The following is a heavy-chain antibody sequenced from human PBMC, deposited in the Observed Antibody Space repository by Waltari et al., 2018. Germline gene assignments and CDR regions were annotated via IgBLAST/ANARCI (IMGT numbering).Heavy chain of an antibody. V-gene: IGHV4-39*01. CDR3: ARHVLGYYGSGSYYDY. Sequence: QLQLQESGPGLVKPSETLSLTCTVSGGSNSSISYYWGWIRQPQGKGLEWIGSIYYSGITYYNPSLKSRVTISVDTSKNQFSLKLSSVTAADTAVYYCARHVLGYYGSGSYYDYWGQGTLVTVSS. CDR1: GGSNSSISYY. D-gene: IGHD3-10*01. CDR2: IYYSGIT. J-gene: IGHJ4*02.